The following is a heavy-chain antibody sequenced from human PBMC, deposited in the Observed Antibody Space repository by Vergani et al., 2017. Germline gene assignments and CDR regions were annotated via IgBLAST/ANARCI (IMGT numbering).Heavy chain of an antibody. Sequence: QVQLVQSGAEVKKPRSSVKVSCKASGGTFSSYAISWVRQAPGQGLEWMGGIIPIFGTANYAQKFQGRVTITADESTSTAYMELSSLRSEDTAVYYCAREWAAYYYDSSGYRYNWFDPWGQGTLVTVSS. V-gene: IGHV1-69*01. CDR3: AREWAAYYYDSSGYRYNWFDP. D-gene: IGHD3-22*01. CDR2: IIPIFGTA. J-gene: IGHJ5*02. CDR1: GGTFSSYA.